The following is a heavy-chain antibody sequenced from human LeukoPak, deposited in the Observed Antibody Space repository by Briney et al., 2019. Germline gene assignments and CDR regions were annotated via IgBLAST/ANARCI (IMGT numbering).Heavy chain of an antibody. Sequence: GGSLRLSCAASGFTFSSYAMSWVRQAPGKGLEWVSAISGSGGSTYYADSVKGRFTISRDNSKDTLYLQMNSLRAEDTAVYYCAKDMDSGSYLYFDYWGQGTLVTVSS. D-gene: IGHD1-26*01. J-gene: IGHJ4*02. V-gene: IGHV3-23*01. CDR2: ISGSGGST. CDR3: AKDMDSGSYLYFDY. CDR1: GFTFSSYA.